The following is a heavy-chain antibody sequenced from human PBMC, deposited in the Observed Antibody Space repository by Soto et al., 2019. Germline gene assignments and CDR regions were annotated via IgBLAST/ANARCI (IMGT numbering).Heavy chain of an antibody. D-gene: IGHD3-3*01. Sequence: ASVKVSCKASGYTFTSYDINWVRQATGQGLEWMGWMNPNSGNTGYAQKFQGRVTMTRNTSISTAYMELSSLRSEDTAVYYCARTISYDFWSGYSKYYYYYYMVFWGKGTTVTVSS. CDR1: GYTFTSYD. V-gene: IGHV1-8*01. CDR2: MNPNSGNT. CDR3: ARTISYDFWSGYSKYYYYYYMVF. J-gene: IGHJ6*03.